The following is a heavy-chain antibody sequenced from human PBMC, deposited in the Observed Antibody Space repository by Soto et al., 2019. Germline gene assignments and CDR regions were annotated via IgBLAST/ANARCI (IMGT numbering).Heavy chain of an antibody. CDR2: IYYSGST. Sequence: QVQLQESGPGLVKPSETLSLTCTVSGGSISSYYWSWIRQPPGKGLEWIGYIYYSGSTNYNPSLKSRVTISVDTSKNQFSLQLSSVTAADTAVYYCARVSVVTAIRWCFDLWGRGTLVTVSS. CDR1: GGSISSYY. CDR3: ARVSVVTAIRWCFDL. D-gene: IGHD2-21*02. J-gene: IGHJ2*01. V-gene: IGHV4-59*01.